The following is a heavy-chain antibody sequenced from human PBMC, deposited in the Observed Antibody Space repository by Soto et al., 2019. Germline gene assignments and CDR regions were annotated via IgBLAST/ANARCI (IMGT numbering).Heavy chain of an antibody. D-gene: IGHD3-10*01. Sequence: SVKVSCKASGFTFSNSAVQWVRQARGQRLEWIGWIVVGSGNTNYAQKFQERVTITRDMSTSTAYMELSSLRSEDTAEYYCAADKGDSHGSGNYWGQVTPVTVPQ. J-gene: IGHJ4*02. CDR2: IVVGSGNT. CDR1: GFTFSNSA. CDR3: AADKGDSHGSGNY. V-gene: IGHV1-58*01.